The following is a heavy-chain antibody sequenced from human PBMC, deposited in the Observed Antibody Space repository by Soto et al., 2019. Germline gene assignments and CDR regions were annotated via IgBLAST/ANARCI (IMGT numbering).Heavy chain of an antibody. D-gene: IGHD2-15*01. J-gene: IGHJ3*02. Sequence: PSQTLSLTCVISGDSVSSKTIAWNWVRQSPSRGLEWLGRTYYRSKWSNDYAISVKGRISINPDTSKNQFSLQLSSMTPDDTAVYYCARTTPPAFDIWGPGTMVTVSS. V-gene: IGHV6-1*01. CDR3: ARTTPPAFDI. CDR1: GDSVSSKTIA. CDR2: TYYRSKWSN.